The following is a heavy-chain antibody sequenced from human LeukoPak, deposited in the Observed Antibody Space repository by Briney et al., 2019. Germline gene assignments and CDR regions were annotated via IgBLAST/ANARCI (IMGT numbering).Heavy chain of an antibody. V-gene: IGHV4-61*02. CDR2: LYTSGST. J-gene: IGHJ4*02. CDR3: ARTQRGSGSYMDS. Sequence: SETLSLTCTVSGGSISSGSHYWSWIRQPAGKGLEWIGRLYTSGSTNYNPSLKSRVTMSVGTSKNQFSLRLNSVTAADTVVYYCARTQRGSGSYMDSWGQGTLVTVSS. CDR1: GGSISSGSHY. D-gene: IGHD3-10*01.